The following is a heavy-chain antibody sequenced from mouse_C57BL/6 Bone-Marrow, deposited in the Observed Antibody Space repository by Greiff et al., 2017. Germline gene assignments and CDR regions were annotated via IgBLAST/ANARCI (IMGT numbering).Heavy chain of an antibody. V-gene: IGHV14-2*01. CDR2: IDPEGGGT. CDR3: ARSVGGDY. CDR1: GFNIKDYY. J-gene: IGHJ4*01. Sequence: VQLKESGADLVKPGASVKLSCKASGFNIKDYYMPWVKQRTEQGLEWVGRIDPEGGGTKYAPTFQGRATITADTSSNTAYLQVDGLASEDTAIYCCARSVGGDYWGQGTTVTVSS. D-gene: IGHD1-1*02.